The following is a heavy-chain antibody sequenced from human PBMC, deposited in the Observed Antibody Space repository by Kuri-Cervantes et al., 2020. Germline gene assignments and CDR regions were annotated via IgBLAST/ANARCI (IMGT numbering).Heavy chain of an antibody. CDR2: MNPNSGNT. CDR3: ARRYSSGWSFDY. Sequence: ASVKVSCKASGYTFTSYDINWVRQATGQGLEWMGWMNPNSGNTGYAQKFQGRVTMTRNTSISTAYMELSSLRSEDTAVYYCARRYSSGWSFDYRGQGTLVTSPQ. D-gene: IGHD6-19*01. V-gene: IGHV1-8*01. J-gene: IGHJ4*02. CDR1: GYTFTSYD.